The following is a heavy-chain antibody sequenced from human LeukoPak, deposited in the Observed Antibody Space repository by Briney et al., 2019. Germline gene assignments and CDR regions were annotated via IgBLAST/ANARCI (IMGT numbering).Heavy chain of an antibody. J-gene: IGHJ3*02. CDR3: ARHMVRGVKGAFDI. CDR2: IYHSGST. CDR1: GYSINSGYY. D-gene: IGHD3-10*01. V-gene: IGHV4-38-2*02. Sequence: PSETLSLTCTVSGYSINSGYYWGWIRQPPGKGLDWIGSIYHSGSTYYKSSLKSRVTISVDTSKNQFSLKLSSVTAADTAVYYCARHMVRGVKGAFDIWGQGTMVTVSS.